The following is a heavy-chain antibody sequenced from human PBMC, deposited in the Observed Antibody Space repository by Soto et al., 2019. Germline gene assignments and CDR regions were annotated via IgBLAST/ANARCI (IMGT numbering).Heavy chain of an antibody. CDR3: ARDAQIGHGYSVYHTY. Sequence: GAPVKVSCKASGYTFTSYYIHWVRQAPGQGLEWVGLINPSGGSTTYAPKFQGRVTMTRDTSTSTVYMELNSLRSEDTAVYFCARDAQIGHGYSVYHTYWGQGTLVTVSS. CDR1: GYTFTSYY. CDR2: INPSGGST. J-gene: IGHJ4*02. V-gene: IGHV1-46*01. D-gene: IGHD5-12*01.